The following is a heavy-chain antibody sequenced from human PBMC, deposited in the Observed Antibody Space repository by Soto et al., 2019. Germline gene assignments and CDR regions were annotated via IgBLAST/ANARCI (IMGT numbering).Heavy chain of an antibody. D-gene: IGHD7-27*01. CDR2: ISHSGSI. CDR1: GGSISTYY. CDR3: ARGGGPNWGFFSY. J-gene: IGHJ4*02. V-gene: IGHV4-59*08. Sequence: QVQLQESGPGLVKPSETLSLTCTVSGGSISTYYWSWIRQPPGKGVEWIGYISHSGSIDYNPSLKSRVAISMDTSKNQFSLKLSSVTAADTAVYYWARGGGPNWGFFSYWGQGTLVAVSS.